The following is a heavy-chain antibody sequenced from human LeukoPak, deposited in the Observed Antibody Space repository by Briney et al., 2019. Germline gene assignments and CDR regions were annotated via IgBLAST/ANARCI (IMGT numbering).Heavy chain of an antibody. CDR2: IKQDGSEK. Sequence: PGGFLRLSCAASGFTFDSNSMSWVHQAPGKGLEWVANIKQDGSEKYYVDSVKGRFTISRDNAKNSLYLQMNSLRAEDTAVYYCARVRFIAAADPDYWGQGTLVTVSS. J-gene: IGHJ4*02. CDR1: GFTFDSNS. V-gene: IGHV3-7*01. CDR3: ARVRFIAAADPDY. D-gene: IGHD6-13*01.